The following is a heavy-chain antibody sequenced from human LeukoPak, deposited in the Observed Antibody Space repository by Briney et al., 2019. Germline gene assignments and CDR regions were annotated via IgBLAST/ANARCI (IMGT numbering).Heavy chain of an antibody. CDR2: INPSGGST. D-gene: IGHD2-21*02. Sequence: ASVKVSCKASGYTFTSYYMHWVRQAPGQGLEWMGIINPSGGSTSYAQKFQGRVTMARDTSASTAYMELSSLRSEDMAVYYCARRRVVVTAPSRYNWFDPWGQGTLVTVSS. CDR3: ARRRVVVTAPSRYNWFDP. CDR1: GYTFTSYY. V-gene: IGHV1-46*01. J-gene: IGHJ5*02.